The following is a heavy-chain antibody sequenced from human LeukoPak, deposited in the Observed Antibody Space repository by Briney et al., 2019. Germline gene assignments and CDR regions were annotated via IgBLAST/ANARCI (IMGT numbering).Heavy chain of an antibody. CDR3: ARSNGGHIVVVTAILDY. CDR2: ISSSSSYI. CDR1: EFTFSGSA. J-gene: IGHJ4*02. Sequence: GGSLRLSCVASEFTFSGSAMHWVRQAPGKGLEWVSSISSSSSYIYYADSVKGRFTISRDNAKNSLYLQMNSLRAEDTAVYYCARSNGGHIVVVTAILDYWGQGTLVTVSS. V-gene: IGHV3-21*01. D-gene: IGHD2-21*02.